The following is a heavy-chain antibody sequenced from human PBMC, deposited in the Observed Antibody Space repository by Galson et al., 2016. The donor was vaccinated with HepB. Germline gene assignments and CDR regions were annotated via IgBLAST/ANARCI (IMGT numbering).Heavy chain of an antibody. D-gene: IGHD2/OR15-2a*01. CDR1: GFAFGTYA. J-gene: IGHJ4*02. V-gene: IGHV3-23*01. Sequence: SLRLSCAASGFAFGTYAMSWVRQAPGKGLEWVAGIGPDGTRAHYADSVKGRFTISRDNFKNTLSLQINNLGGEDTAVYYCAKDRGGRVYFCVMDVWGQGTLVTVSS. CDR2: IGPDGTRA. CDR3: AKDRGGRVYFCVMDV.